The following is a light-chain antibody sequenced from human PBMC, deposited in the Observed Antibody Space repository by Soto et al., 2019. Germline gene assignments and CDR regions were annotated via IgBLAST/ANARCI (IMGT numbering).Light chain of an antibody. CDR2: GAS. CDR1: QSVSSSY. J-gene: IGKJ3*01. V-gene: IGKV3-20*01. CDR3: EQYGRSPCT. Sequence: EIVLTQSPGTLSLSPGERATLSCRASQSVSSSYLAWYQQKPGQAPRLLIYGASSRATGIPDRFSGSGSGTDFTLTIIILEPEDFAVYYCEQYGRSPCTFGPGTKSDIK.